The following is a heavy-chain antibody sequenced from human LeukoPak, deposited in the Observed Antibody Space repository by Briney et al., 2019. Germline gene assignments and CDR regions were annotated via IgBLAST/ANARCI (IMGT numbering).Heavy chain of an antibody. Sequence: GGSLRLSCEASGFMFSKYWMTWVRQAPGKGLEWVANIRGDGSVKYLLDSVKGRFSISRDNAKNSLSLEMNNLRAEDTAVYYCSRDANYYDSSRHNFDAFHIWGPGTMVTVSS. J-gene: IGHJ3*02. D-gene: IGHD3-22*01. CDR2: IRGDGSVK. V-gene: IGHV3-7*01. CDR3: SRDANYYDSSRHNFDAFHI. CDR1: GFMFSKYW.